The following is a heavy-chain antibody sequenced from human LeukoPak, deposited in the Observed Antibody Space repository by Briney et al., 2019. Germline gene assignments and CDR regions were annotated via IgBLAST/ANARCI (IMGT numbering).Heavy chain of an antibody. V-gene: IGHV3-21*04. J-gene: IGHJ3*01. CDR2: IDTSGSYI. Sequence: GGSLRLSCAASGFTFSSYGMHRVRQAPGKGLEWVSSIDTSGSYIYYADSVKGRFTISRDNVKNSLYLQMNSLRSEDMALYYCAKDRQKGSSLTAAGDAFDVWGHGTMVIVSS. D-gene: IGHD6-13*01. CDR1: GFTFSSYG. CDR3: AKDRQKGSSLTAAGDAFDV.